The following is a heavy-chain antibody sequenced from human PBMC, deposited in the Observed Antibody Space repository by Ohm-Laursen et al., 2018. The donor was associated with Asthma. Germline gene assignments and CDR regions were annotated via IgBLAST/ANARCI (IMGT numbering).Heavy chain of an antibody. Sequence: SLRLSCTASGIILSDYWMSWVRQAPGKGLEWVANIKQDGSEKFYVDSVKGRFTISRDNAKKSLFLQMNSLRVEDTAVYFCAREGRPWYYGMDVWGQGTTITVSS. D-gene: IGHD1-26*01. V-gene: IGHV3-7*05. CDR2: IKQDGSEK. J-gene: IGHJ6*02. CDR1: GIILSDYW. CDR3: AREGRPWYYGMDV.